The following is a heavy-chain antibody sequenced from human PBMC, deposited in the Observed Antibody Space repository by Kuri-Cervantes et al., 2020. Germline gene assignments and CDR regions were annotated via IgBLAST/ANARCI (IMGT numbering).Heavy chain of an antibody. D-gene: IGHD2-2*01. Sequence: SETLSLTCTVSGGSISSYDWSWIRQPPGKGLEWIGYICYSGSTNDNPSLKSRVTISVDTSKNQFSLKLSSVTAADTAVYYCAREGQVVPAAQSPNYYYYGMDVWGQGTTVTVSS. V-gene: IGHV4-59*01. CDR1: GGSISSYD. CDR3: AREGQVVPAAQSPNYYYYGMDV. J-gene: IGHJ6*02. CDR2: ICYSGST.